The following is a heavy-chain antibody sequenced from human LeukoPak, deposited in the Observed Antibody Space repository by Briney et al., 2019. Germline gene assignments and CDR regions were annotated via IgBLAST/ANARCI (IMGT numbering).Heavy chain of an antibody. CDR1: GFTFSSYW. CDR2: IKSDGSHT. V-gene: IGHV3-74*01. CDR3: ARGVVVVATITIGY. J-gene: IGHJ4*02. Sequence: GGSLRLSCAASGFTFSSYWMHWVRQAPGKGLVWVSHIKSDGSHTTYADSVKGRFTISRDNAKNTLYLRMNSLRAEDTAVYYCARGVVVVATITIGYWGQGALVTVSS. D-gene: IGHD5-12*01.